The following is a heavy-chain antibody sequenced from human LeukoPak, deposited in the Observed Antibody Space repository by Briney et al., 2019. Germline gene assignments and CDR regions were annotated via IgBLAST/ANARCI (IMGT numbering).Heavy chain of an antibody. CDR3: ALGVVPAARCWFDP. J-gene: IGHJ5*02. CDR1: GYTFTGYY. CDR2: INPNSGGT. D-gene: IGHD2-2*01. V-gene: IGHV1-2*02. Sequence: ASVKVSCKASGYTFTGYYMHWVRQAPGQGLEWMGWINPNSGGTNYAQKFQGRATMTRDTSISTAYMELSRLRSDDTAVYYCALGVVPAARCWFDPWGQGTLVTVSS.